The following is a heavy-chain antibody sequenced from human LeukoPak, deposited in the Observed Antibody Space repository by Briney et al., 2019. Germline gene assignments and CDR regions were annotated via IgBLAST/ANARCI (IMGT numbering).Heavy chain of an antibody. Sequence: PSETLSLTCAVYGGSFSGYYWSWIRQPPGKGLEWIGEINHSGSTNYNPSLKSRVTISVDTSKNQFSLKLSSVTAADTAVYYCARTRSSQDFWSGYYLFDWFDPWGQGTLVTVSS. CDR3: ARTRSSQDFWSGYYLFDWFDP. CDR1: GGSFSGYY. D-gene: IGHD3-3*01. J-gene: IGHJ5*02. CDR2: INHSGST. V-gene: IGHV4-34*01.